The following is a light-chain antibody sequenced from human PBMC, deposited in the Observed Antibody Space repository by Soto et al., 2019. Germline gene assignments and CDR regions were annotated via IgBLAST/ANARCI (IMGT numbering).Light chain of an antibody. V-gene: IGKV1-39*01. CDR1: QRISNS. CDR3: QQSYSSPRT. J-gene: IGKJ1*01. Sequence: DIQMTQSPSSLSESVGDRITITCRASQRISNSLHWYQQKPGKAPKLLIYPVSTLQSGVPSRFSASGSGTYFTLTITILQPEDFATYYCQQSYSSPRTFGPGTKVNI. CDR2: PVS.